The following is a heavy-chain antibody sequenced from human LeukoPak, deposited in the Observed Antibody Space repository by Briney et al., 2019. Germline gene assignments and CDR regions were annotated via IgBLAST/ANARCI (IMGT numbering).Heavy chain of an antibody. Sequence: GESLKISCKGSGYSFTSYWIGWVRQMPGKGLEWMGIIYPGDSDTTYSPSFQGQVTISADKSISTAYLQWSSLKASDTAMYYCAGLRHGSGSYFPGAFDIWGQGTMVTVSS. J-gene: IGHJ3*02. CDR1: GYSFTSYW. CDR2: IYPGDSDT. CDR3: AGLRHGSGSYFPGAFDI. V-gene: IGHV5-51*01. D-gene: IGHD3-10*01.